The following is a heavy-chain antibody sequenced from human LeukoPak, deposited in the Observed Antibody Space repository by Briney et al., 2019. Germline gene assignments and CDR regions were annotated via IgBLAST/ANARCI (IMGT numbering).Heavy chain of an antibody. CDR3: ASGGPPYCSSTSCSLPAAFDI. CDR2: IIPIFGTA. V-gene: IGHV1-69*05. CDR1: GGTFSSYA. J-gene: IGHJ3*02. D-gene: IGHD2-2*01. Sequence: SVKVSCKASGGTFSSYAISWVRQAPGQGLEWTGGIIPIFGTANYAQKFQGRVTITTDESTSTAYMELSSLRSEDTAVYYCASGGPPYCSSTSCSLPAAFDIWGQGTMVTVSS.